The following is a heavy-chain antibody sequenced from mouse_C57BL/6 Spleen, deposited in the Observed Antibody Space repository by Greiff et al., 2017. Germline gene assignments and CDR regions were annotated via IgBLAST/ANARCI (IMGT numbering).Heavy chain of an antibody. CDR3: ARVPLWFDY. V-gene: IGHV5-4*03. CDR1: GFTFSSYA. D-gene: IGHD1-1*02. CDR2: ISDGGSYT. Sequence: EVKLMESGGGLVKPGGSLKLSCAASGFTFSSYAMSWVRQTPEKRLEWVATISDGGSYTYYPDNVKGRFTISRDNAKNNLYLQMSHLKSEDTTMYYCARVPLWFDYWGQGTTLTVSS. J-gene: IGHJ2*01.